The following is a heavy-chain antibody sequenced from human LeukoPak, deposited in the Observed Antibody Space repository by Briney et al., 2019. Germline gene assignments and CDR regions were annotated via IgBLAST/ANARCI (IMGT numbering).Heavy chain of an antibody. V-gene: IGHV1-8*01. D-gene: IGHD6-6*01. CDR3: ARHLWEYSSSSGAYYYYYMDV. CDR1: GYTFTSYD. Sequence: VASVKVSCKASGYTFTSYDINWVRQATGQGLEWMGWMNPNSGNTGYAQKFQGRVTMTRNTSISTAYMELSSLRSEDTAVYYCARHLWEYSSSSGAYYYYYMDVWGKGTTVTVSS. J-gene: IGHJ6*03. CDR2: MNPNSGNT.